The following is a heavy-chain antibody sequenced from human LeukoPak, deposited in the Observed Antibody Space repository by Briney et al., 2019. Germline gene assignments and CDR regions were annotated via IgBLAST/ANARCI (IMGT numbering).Heavy chain of an antibody. V-gene: IGHV3-30*03. CDR3: ATRGYSYGPVDY. CDR1: GFTLSSYG. CDR2: ISYDGSNK. Sequence: PGGSLGLSCAASGFTLSSYGMHWVRQAPGKGLEWVAVISYDGSNKYYADSVKGRFTISRDNSKNTLYLQMNSLRAEDTAVYYCATRGYSYGPVDYWGQGTLVTVSS. J-gene: IGHJ4*02. D-gene: IGHD5-18*01.